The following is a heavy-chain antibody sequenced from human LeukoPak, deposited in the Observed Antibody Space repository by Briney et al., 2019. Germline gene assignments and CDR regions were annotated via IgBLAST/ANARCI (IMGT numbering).Heavy chain of an antibody. D-gene: IGHD3-22*01. Sequence: ASVKLSCKASGYTFTGYYMHWVRQAPGQGLEWMGWINPNRGVTNYAQKFQGRVTMTRDTSISTGYMELSRLRSDDTAVYYCATYYLDTSARDWGQGTLVTVSS. J-gene: IGHJ4*02. V-gene: IGHV1-2*02. CDR1: GYTFTGYY. CDR3: ATYYLDTSARD. CDR2: INPNRGVT.